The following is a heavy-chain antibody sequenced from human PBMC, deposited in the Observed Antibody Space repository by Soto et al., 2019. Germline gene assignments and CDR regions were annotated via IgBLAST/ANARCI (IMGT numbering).Heavy chain of an antibody. CDR1: GYTFTGYY. D-gene: IGHD2-2*01. Sequence: ASVKVSCKASGYTFTGYYMHWVRQAPGQGLEWMGWINPNSGGTNYAQKFQGWVTMTRDTSISTAYMELSRLRSDDTAVYYCARADCSSTSCQRPGAFDIWGQGTMVTVSS. CDR3: ARADCSSTSCQRPGAFDI. J-gene: IGHJ3*02. V-gene: IGHV1-2*04. CDR2: INPNSGGT.